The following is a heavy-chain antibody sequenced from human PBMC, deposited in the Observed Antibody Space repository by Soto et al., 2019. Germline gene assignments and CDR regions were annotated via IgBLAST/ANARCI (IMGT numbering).Heavy chain of an antibody. CDR1: GFSFGTYS. V-gene: IGHV3-48*01. J-gene: IGHJ6*02. CDR2: ISSSSNTI. CDR3: ARGGLGYCSGGSCYSKYYGMDV. D-gene: IGHD2-15*01. Sequence: GGSLRLSCAASGFSFGTYSMNWVRQAPGEGLEWISYISSSSNTIYYADSVKGRFTISRDNAKNSLYLQMNSLRSEGTAVYYCARGGLGYCSGGSCYSKYYGMDVWGQGTTVTVS.